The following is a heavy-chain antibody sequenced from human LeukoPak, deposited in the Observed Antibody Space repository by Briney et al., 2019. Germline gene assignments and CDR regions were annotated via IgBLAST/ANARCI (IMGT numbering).Heavy chain of an antibody. CDR3: ARGAYSSGWYYFDY. CDR1: GGSISSYY. D-gene: IGHD6-19*01. J-gene: IGHJ4*02. CDR2: IYYSGST. Sequence: SETLSLTCTVSGGSISSYYWSWIRQPPGKGLEWIGYIYYSGSTNYNPSLKSRVTISVDTSKNQSSLKLSSVTAADTAVYYCARGAYSSGWYYFDYWGQGTLVTVSS. V-gene: IGHV4-59*01.